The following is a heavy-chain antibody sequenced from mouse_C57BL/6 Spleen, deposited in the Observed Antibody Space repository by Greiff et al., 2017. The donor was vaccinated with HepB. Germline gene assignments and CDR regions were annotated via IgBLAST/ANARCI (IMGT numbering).Heavy chain of an antibody. CDR1: GYTFTDYY. CDR2: INPNNGGT. CDR3: ARVHYYGSSFYYAMDY. D-gene: IGHD1-1*01. V-gene: IGHV1-26*01. Sequence: EVQLQQSGPELVKPGASVKISCKASGYTFTDYYMNWVKQSHGKSLEWIGDINPNNGGTSYNQKFKGKATLTVDKSSSTAYMELRSLTSEDSAVYYCARVHYYGSSFYYAMDYWGQGTSVTVSS. J-gene: IGHJ4*01.